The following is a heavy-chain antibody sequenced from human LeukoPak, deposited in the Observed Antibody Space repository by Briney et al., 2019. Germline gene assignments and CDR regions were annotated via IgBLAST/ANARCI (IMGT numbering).Heavy chain of an antibody. CDR3: VDYGSGSWAFDY. CDR2: ISGSGKST. CDR1: GISFSTYA. J-gene: IGHJ4*02. Sequence: GGSLRLSCEASGISFSTYAMSWVRQAPGKGLEWVSGISGSGKSTYYADSVKGRFTISRDNSKNTVHLQMNSLRAEDTAVYYCVDYGSGSWAFDYWGQGALVTVSS. V-gene: IGHV3-23*01. D-gene: IGHD3-10*01.